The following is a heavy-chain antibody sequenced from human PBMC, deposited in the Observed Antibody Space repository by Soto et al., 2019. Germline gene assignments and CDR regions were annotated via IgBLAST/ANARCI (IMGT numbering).Heavy chain of an antibody. J-gene: IGHJ6*02. V-gene: IGHV3-33*01. CDR3: ARDHYCSGGSCYSQAGGGMDV. Sequence: QVQLVESGGGVVQPGRSLRLSCAASGFTFSSYGMHWVRQAPGKGLEWVAVIWYDGSNKYYADSVKGRFTISRDNSKNTLYLQMNSLRAEDTAVYYCARDHYCSGGSCYSQAGGGMDVWGQGTTVTVSS. D-gene: IGHD2-15*01. CDR1: GFTFSSYG. CDR2: IWYDGSNK.